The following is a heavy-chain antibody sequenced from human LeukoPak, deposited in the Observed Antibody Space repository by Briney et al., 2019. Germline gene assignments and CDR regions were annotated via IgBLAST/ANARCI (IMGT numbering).Heavy chain of an antibody. CDR1: GFTFLSHA. CDR3: AKDFRIGYSAHFDY. CDR2: IYENGGTT. J-gene: IGHJ4*02. Sequence: GSLRLSCVGSGFTFLSHAMSWVRQAPEKGLEFVSGIYENGGTTYYADSVKGRFSISRDNSKSTLYLQMDSLRGEDTAVYYCAKDFRIGYSAHFDYWGQGALVTASS. V-gene: IGHV3-23*01. D-gene: IGHD2-21*01.